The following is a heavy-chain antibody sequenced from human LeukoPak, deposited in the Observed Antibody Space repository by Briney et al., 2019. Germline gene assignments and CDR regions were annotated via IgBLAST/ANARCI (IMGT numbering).Heavy chain of an antibody. V-gene: IGHV3-23*01. CDR2: ISGSGGST. CDR1: GFTFSSYA. D-gene: IGHD3-10*01. Sequence: PGGSLRLSCAASGFTFSSYAMSWVSQAPGKGLEWVSAISGSGGSTYYADSVKGRFTISRDNSKNTLYLQMNSLRAEDTAVYYCVKGSYGSGSYLDYWGQGTLVTVSS. J-gene: IGHJ4*02. CDR3: VKGSYGSGSYLDY.